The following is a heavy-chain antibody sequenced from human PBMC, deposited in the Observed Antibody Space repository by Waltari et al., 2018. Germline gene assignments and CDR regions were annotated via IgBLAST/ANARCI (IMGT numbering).Heavy chain of an antibody. CDR3: ARQTVGARIDP. V-gene: IGHV4-59*01. Sequence: QVQLQESGPGLVKVSETLSLTCTLSGGSIDTSYWMWIRQPPGKGLEWIGHIYYSGSTNYSPSLKSRVTRSVDTSKNQCALRLRSVTAADTAVYYCARQTVGARIDPWGQGTLVTVSS. J-gene: IGHJ5*02. CDR1: GGSIDTSY. D-gene: IGHD1-26*01. CDR2: IYYSGST.